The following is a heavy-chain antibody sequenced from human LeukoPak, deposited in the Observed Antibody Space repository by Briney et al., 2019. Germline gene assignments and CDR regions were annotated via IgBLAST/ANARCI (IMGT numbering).Heavy chain of an antibody. D-gene: IGHD2-15*01. J-gene: IGHJ4*02. CDR1: GFTFSSYA. V-gene: IGHV3-23*01. CDR3: AKGREVRYCSGGSCFDFDY. CDR2: ISGSGGST. Sequence: PGGSLRLSCAASGFTFSSYAMSWVRQAPGKGLEWVSAISGSGGSTYNADSVKGRFTISRDNSKNTLYLQMNSLRAEDTAVYYCAKGREVRYCSGGSCFDFDYWGQGTLVTVSS.